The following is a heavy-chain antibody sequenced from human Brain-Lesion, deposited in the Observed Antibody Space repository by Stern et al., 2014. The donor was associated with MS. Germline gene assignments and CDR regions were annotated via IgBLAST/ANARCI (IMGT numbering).Heavy chain of an antibody. J-gene: IGHJ4*02. V-gene: IGHV4-61*02. CDR1: GGPISSHSYY. CDR2: IYASGNT. Sequence: VQLVESGPGLVKPSQTLSLTCTVSGGPISSHSYYWSWIRQPAGKGLEWIGRIYASGNTNYTPSRKSRVSIAVDTSKNQLSLRLSSVTASDTAVYYCARDYGDLEFDLWGQGTLVTVSS. D-gene: IGHD4-17*01. CDR3: ARDYGDLEFDL.